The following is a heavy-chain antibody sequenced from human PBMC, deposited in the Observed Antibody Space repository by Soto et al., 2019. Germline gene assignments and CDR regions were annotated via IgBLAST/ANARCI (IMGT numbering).Heavy chain of an antibody. Sequence: GGSLRLSCAASGFTFSSYAMSWVRQAPGKGLEWVSAISGSGGSTYYADSVKGRFTISRDNSKNTLYLQMNSLRAEDAAVYYCAKGMGRYCSGGSCHYFDYWGQGTLVTVSS. CDR2: ISGSGGST. CDR1: GFTFSSYA. V-gene: IGHV3-23*01. CDR3: AKGMGRYCSGGSCHYFDY. J-gene: IGHJ4*02. D-gene: IGHD2-15*01.